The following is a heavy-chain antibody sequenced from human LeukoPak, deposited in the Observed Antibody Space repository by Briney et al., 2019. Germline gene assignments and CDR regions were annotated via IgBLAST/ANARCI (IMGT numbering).Heavy chain of an antibody. CDR3: ARGAENYYGMDV. J-gene: IGHJ6*02. Sequence: GGSLRLSCAASGFTFNSYSMNWVRQAPGKGLEWVSSISSSSSYIYYADSVKGRFTISRDNAKNSLYLQMNSLRAEDTAVYYCARGAENYYGMDVWGQGTTVTVSS. CDR1: GFTFNSYS. CDR2: ISSSSSYI. V-gene: IGHV3-21*01.